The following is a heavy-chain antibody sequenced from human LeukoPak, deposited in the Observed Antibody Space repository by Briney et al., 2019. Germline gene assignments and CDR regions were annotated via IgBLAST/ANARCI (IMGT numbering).Heavy chain of an antibody. V-gene: IGHV3-7*05. J-gene: IGHJ4*02. CDR3: AKYFRADSGNYYRSFDY. CDR2: IKEDGSEK. CDR1: GXSFSDNW. Sequence: GRSLRLSCAASGXSFSDNWVSWVRQAPGKGLEWVANIKEDGSEKNYVDSVKGRFTISRDNAKNSLYLQMISLRAEDTAVYYCAKYFRADSGNYYRSFDYWGQGTLVTVSS. D-gene: IGHD1-26*01.